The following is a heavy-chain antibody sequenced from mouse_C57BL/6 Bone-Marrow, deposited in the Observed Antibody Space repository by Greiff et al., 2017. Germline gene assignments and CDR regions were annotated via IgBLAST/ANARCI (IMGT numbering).Heavy chain of an antibody. D-gene: IGHD1-1*01. Sequence: QVQLQQSGAELVRPGASVKLSCKASGYTFTDYYINWVKQRPGQGLEWIARIYPGSGNTYYNEKFKGKATLTAEKSSSTAYMQLSSLTSEDSAVYFCARGGLGLLYAMDYWGQGTSVTVSS. V-gene: IGHV1-76*01. CDR3: ARGGLGLLYAMDY. CDR1: GYTFTDYY. CDR2: IYPGSGNT. J-gene: IGHJ4*01.